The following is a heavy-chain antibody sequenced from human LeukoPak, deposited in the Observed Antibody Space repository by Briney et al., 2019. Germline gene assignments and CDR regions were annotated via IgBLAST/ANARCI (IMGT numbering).Heavy chain of an antibody. CDR3: ARDTRQQLVKNYYYYYMDV. Sequence: ASVKVSCKASGGTFSSYAISWVRQAPGQGLEWMGGISPIFGTANYAQKFQGRVTIPTDESTSTAYMELSSLRSEDTAVYYCARDTRQQLVKNYYYYYMDVWGKGTTVTVSS. CDR2: ISPIFGTA. CDR1: GGTFSSYA. V-gene: IGHV1-69*05. J-gene: IGHJ6*03. D-gene: IGHD6-13*01.